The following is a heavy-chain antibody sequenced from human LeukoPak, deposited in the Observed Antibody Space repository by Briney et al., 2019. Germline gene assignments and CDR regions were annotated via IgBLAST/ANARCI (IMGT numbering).Heavy chain of an antibody. CDR2: IRYDGSNK. J-gene: IGHJ3*02. D-gene: IGHD3-10*01. V-gene: IGHV3-30*02. Sequence: PGGSLGLSCAASGFTFSSYGMHWVRQAPGKGLEWVAFIRYDGSNKYYADSVKGRFTISRDNSKNTLYLQMNSLRAEDTAVYYCAKDEARFGEMSAFDIWGQGTMVTVSS. CDR1: GFTFSSYG. CDR3: AKDEARFGEMSAFDI.